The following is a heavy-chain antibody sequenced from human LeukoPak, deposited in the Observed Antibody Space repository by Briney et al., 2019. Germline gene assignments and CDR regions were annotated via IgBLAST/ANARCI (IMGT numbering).Heavy chain of an antibody. Sequence: ASVKVSCKASGYTFTSYDINGVRQATGQGLEWMGWMNPNNGNTGYAQKFQGRVTITRNTSISTAYMELSSLRSEDTAVYYCARCVGYCSSTSCHPWFDPWGQGTLVTVSS. D-gene: IGHD2-2*03. CDR3: ARCVGYCSSTSCHPWFDP. CDR1: GYTFTSYD. V-gene: IGHV1-8*03. CDR2: MNPNNGNT. J-gene: IGHJ5*02.